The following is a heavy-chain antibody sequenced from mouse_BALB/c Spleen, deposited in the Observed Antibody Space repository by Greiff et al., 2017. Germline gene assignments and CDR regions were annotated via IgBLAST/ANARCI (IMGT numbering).Heavy chain of an antibody. Sequence: QVQLQQSGAELVKPGASVKLSCKASGYTFTSYWMHWVKQRPGQGLEWIGEINPSNGRTNYNEKFKSKATLTVDKSSSTAYMQLSSLTSEDSAVYYCARRDYGSSPYWGQGTLVTVSA. CDR2: INPSNGRT. CDR1: GYTFTSYW. J-gene: IGHJ3*01. D-gene: IGHD1-1*01. V-gene: IGHV1S81*02. CDR3: ARRDYGSSPY.